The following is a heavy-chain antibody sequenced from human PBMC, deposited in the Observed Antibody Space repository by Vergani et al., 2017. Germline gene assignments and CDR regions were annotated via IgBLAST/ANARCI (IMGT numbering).Heavy chain of an antibody. V-gene: IGHV3-21*01. Sequence: EVQLLESGGGLVKPGGSLRLSCAASGFTFSTYSMNWVRQAPGKGLEWVSSISSSSTYIYSADSVKGRFSSSRDNAKNSLYLQLNSLRAEDTAVYYCAGPDLGSSSPRLNYWGQGTLVTVSS. D-gene: IGHD6-6*01. J-gene: IGHJ4*02. CDR2: ISSSSTYI. CDR3: AGPDLGSSSPRLNY. CDR1: GFTFSTYS.